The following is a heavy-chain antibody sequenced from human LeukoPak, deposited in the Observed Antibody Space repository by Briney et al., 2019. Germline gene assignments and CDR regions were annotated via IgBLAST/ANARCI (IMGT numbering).Heavy chain of an antibody. J-gene: IGHJ4*02. Sequence: PSETLSLTCTVSGGSISSGGYYWSWIRQHPGKGLEWIGYIYYSGSTYYNPSLKSRVTISVDTSKNQFSLKLRSMTAADTAVYYCARHLSSSWYFDYWGRGTLVTVSS. CDR1: GGSISSGGYY. D-gene: IGHD6-13*01. V-gene: IGHV4-31*03. CDR2: IYYSGST. CDR3: ARHLSSSWYFDY.